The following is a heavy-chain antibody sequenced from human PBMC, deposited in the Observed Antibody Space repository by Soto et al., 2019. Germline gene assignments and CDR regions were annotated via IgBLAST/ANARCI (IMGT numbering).Heavy chain of an antibody. D-gene: IGHD5-12*01. Sequence: SVKVSCKASGGTFSSYAISWVRQAPGQGLEWMGGIIPIFGTANYAQKFQGRVTITADESTSTAYMELSSLRSEDTAVYYCARVVRTYSGYEHYYFDYWGQGTLVTVSS. CDR3: ARVVRTYSGYEHYYFDY. J-gene: IGHJ4*02. V-gene: IGHV1-69*13. CDR2: IIPIFGTA. CDR1: GGTFSSYA.